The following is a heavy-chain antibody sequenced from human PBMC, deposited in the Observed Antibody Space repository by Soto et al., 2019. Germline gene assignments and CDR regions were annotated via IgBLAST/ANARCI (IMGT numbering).Heavy chain of an antibody. CDR1: GGAFGTFA. Sequence: QVQLDQSGAEVKKPGSSVKVSCKASGGAFGTFAISWVRQAPGHGLEWMGGIIPIEGTAHFAQIFKGRGTISADASTDTGYMEVTRHTSADTAVYFCASQDPPRDRYCTSYSCYDGWFESWGQGTLVTVST. J-gene: IGHJ5*01. V-gene: IGHV1-69*01. CDR3: ASQDPPRDRYCTSYSCYDGWFES. D-gene: IGHD2-2*01. CDR2: IIPIEGTA.